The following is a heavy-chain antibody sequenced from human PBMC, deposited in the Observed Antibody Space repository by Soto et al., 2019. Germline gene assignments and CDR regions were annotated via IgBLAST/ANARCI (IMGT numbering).Heavy chain of an antibody. V-gene: IGHV3-11*04. CDR2: ISSSSNTI. J-gene: IGHJ4*02. D-gene: IGHD4-17*01. Sequence: GGSLRLSCAASGFTFSDYYMNWIRQAPGKGLEWVSHISSSSNTIYYADSVKGRFTISRDNAKNSLYLQMNSLRAEDTAVYYCAREIVDYGDFDYWGQGTLVTVSS. CDR1: GFTFSDYY. CDR3: AREIVDYGDFDY.